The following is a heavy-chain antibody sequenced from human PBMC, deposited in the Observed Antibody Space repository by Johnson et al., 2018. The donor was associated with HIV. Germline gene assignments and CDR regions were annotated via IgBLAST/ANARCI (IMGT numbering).Heavy chain of an antibody. D-gene: IGHD6-13*01. CDR3: AKVYGWSSWYVIDDFDI. Sequence: VQLVESGGGLVKPGGSLRLSCAASGFTFSSYDMHWVRQATGKGLVWVSAIGTAGDTYYPGSVKGRFTIPRENAKNSLYLQMNSRRAGDTAVYYCAKVYGWSSWYVIDDFDIWGQGTMVTVSS. V-gene: IGHV3-13*01. J-gene: IGHJ3*02. CDR2: IGTAGDT. CDR1: GFTFSSYD.